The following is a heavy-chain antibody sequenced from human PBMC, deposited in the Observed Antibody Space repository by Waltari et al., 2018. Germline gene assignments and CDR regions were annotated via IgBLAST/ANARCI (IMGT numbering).Heavy chain of an antibody. CDR3: ARDGGRAHYYYYGMDV. J-gene: IGHJ6*02. Sequence: QVQLQESGPGLVKPSETLSLTCTGSVGSLRSYYWRWTRPPPGKGLEWIGCIYYSGSTNYNPSLKSRVTISVDTSKNQFSLKLSCVTAADTAVYYCARDGGRAHYYYYGMDVWGQGTTVTVSS. D-gene: IGHD2-15*01. CDR2: IYYSGST. CDR1: VGSLRSYY. V-gene: IGHV4-59*01.